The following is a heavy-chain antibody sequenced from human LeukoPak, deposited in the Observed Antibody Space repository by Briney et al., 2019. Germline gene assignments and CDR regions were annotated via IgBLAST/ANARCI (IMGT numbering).Heavy chain of an antibody. V-gene: IGHV1-18*01. D-gene: IGHD6-13*01. CDR2: ISAYNGNT. CDR1: GYTFTSYG. CDR3: ARDHVALGIAAAGTMVY. J-gene: IGHJ4*02. Sequence: GASVKVSCKASGYTFTSYGISWVRQAPGQGLEWMGWISAYNGNTNYAQKLQGRVTMTTDTSTSTAYMELRSLRSDDTAVYYCARDHVALGIAAAGTMVYWGQGTLVTVSS.